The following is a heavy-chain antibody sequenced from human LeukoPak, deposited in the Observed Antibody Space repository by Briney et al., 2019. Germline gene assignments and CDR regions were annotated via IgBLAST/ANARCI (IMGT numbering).Heavy chain of an antibody. V-gene: IGHV3-48*01. J-gene: IGHJ4*02. Sequence: GGSLRLSCAASGFTFSSYSMNWVRQAPGKGLEWVSYISSSSSTIYYADSVKGRFTISRENAKNSLYLQMNSLSAGDTAVYYCARAKRYYDSSGYYYYFDYWGQGTLVTVSS. D-gene: IGHD3-22*01. CDR1: GFTFSSYS. CDR2: ISSSSSTI. CDR3: ARAKRYYDSSGYYYYFDY.